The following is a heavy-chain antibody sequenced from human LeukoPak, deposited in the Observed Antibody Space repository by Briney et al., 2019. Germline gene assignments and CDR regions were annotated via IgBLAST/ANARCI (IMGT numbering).Heavy chain of an antibody. CDR2: TKPDGTAK. Sequence: PGGSLRLSCVGSGFTFSRYWMSWVRQAPGKGLEWVANTKPDGTAKYYVDSVKGRFTMSRDNAKNLLYLQLDSLRVEDTAIYYCARDSASDTLGYWGQGTLVTVSS. CDR3: ARDSASDTLGY. CDR1: GFTFSRYW. D-gene: IGHD2-2*02. V-gene: IGHV3-7*01. J-gene: IGHJ4*02.